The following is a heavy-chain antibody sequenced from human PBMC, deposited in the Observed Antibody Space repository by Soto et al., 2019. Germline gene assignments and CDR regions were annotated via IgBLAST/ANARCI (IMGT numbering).Heavy chain of an antibody. CDR2: IMPVFATP. CDR3: ARDKDRQQLGGNYYYILDV. D-gene: IGHD3-3*02. V-gene: IGHV1-69*12. J-gene: IGHJ6*02. CDR1: GGTFSTSA. Sequence: QVQLVQSGADVKKPGSSVKVSCKASGGTFSTSAISWVRQSPGQGLEWVGGIMPVFATPDYAQKFQGRVTISADEYTTTAYLELTSLRTDDTAVYYCARDKDRQQLGGNYYYILDVWGQGTAIIVSS.